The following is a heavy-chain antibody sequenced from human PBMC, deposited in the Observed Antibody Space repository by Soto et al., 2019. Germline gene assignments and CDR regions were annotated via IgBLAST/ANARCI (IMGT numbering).Heavy chain of an antibody. Sequence: SETLSLTCTDSGGSISSYYWSWIRQPPGKGLEWIGYIYYSGSTNYNPSLKSRVTISVDTSKNQFSLKLSSVTAADTAVYYCARGDDFWSGYLYWFDPWGQGTLVTVSS. V-gene: IGHV4-59*01. CDR3: ARGDDFWSGYLYWFDP. D-gene: IGHD3-3*01. CDR2: IYYSGST. CDR1: GGSISSYY. J-gene: IGHJ5*02.